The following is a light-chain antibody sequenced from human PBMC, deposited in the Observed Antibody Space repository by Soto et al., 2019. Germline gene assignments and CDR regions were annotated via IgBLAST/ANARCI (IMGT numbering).Light chain of an antibody. J-gene: IGKJ1*01. CDR2: AAS. CDR3: QESYDIPT. V-gene: IGKV1-39*01. Sequence: DIQMTQSPSSLSASVGDRVTMTCRASQSISSYLNWYQQKPGKAPKLLIYAASSLQSWVPPRFSGSGSGTDFTLSISSLQPEDFATYYCQESYDIPTFGQGTKVEIK. CDR1: QSISSY.